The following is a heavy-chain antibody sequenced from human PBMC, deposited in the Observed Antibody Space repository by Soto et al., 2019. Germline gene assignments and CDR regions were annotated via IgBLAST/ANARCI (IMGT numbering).Heavy chain of an antibody. CDR2: IYYSGST. J-gene: IGHJ6*03. Sequence: SETLSLTCTFSGGSISSYYWSWIRQPPGKGLEWIGYIYYSGSTNYNPFLKSRVTISVDTSKNQFSLKLSSVTAADTAVYYCASLSYGRDYYYYYYMDVWGKGTTVTVSS. D-gene: IGHD5-18*01. V-gene: IGHV4-59*08. CDR1: GGSISSYY. CDR3: ASLSYGRDYYYYYYMDV.